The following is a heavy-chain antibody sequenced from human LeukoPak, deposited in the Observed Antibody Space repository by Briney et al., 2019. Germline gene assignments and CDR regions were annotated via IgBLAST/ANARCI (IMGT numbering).Heavy chain of an antibody. CDR2: MNPNSGNT. V-gene: IGHV1-8*03. J-gene: IGHJ4*02. Sequence: ASVKVSCKASGYTFTSYDINWVRQATGQGLEWMGWMNPNSGNTGYAQKFQGRVTITRNTSISTAYMELSSLRSGDTAVYYCARALTISYGSPGYWSQGTLVTVSS. D-gene: IGHD5-18*01. CDR1: GYTFTSYD. CDR3: ARALTISYGSPGY.